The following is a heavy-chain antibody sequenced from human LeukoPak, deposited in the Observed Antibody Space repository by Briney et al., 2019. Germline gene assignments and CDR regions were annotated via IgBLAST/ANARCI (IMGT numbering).Heavy chain of an antibody. J-gene: IGHJ3*02. D-gene: IGHD5-24*01. CDR3: ARAYGYNFVGRVGSYAFDI. V-gene: IGHV1-46*01. CDR1: GYTFTSYY. CDR2: INPNRGST. Sequence: GASVKVSCKASGYTFTSYYMYWVRQAPGQGLEWMGIINPNRGSTSYAQKFHGRVTMTRDTSISTAYMDLSRLTSDDTAVYYCARAYGYNFVGRVGSYAFDIWGQGTMVTVSS.